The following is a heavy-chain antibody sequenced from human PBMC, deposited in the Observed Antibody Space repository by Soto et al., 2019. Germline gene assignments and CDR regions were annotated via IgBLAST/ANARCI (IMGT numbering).Heavy chain of an antibody. J-gene: IGHJ6*02. V-gene: IGHV1-69*13. CDR2: IIPIFGTA. CDR3: TIGLASYYYYYGMDV. D-gene: IGHD3-10*01. CDR1: GGTFSSYA. Sequence: ASVKVSCKASGGTFSSYAISWVRQAPEQGLEWIGGIIPIFGTANYAQKYQGRITITADESTSTAYMELSSLRSEDTAVYYLTIGLASYYYYYGMDVWGQGTTVIV.